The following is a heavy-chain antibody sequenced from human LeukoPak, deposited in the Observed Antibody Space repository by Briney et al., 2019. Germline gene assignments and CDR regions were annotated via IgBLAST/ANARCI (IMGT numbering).Heavy chain of an antibody. J-gene: IGHJ4*02. D-gene: IGHD6-6*01. CDR1: GFTFSNYW. Sequence: PGGSLRLSCAASGFTFSNYWMTWVRQAPGRGLEGVANIKQDGSTKYYVDSVKGRFTISRDNVKNSVYLQVNSLTAEDTALYYCARIGYSSSSLDYWGQGSLVTVSS. CDR2: IKQDGSTK. CDR3: ARIGYSSSSLDY. V-gene: IGHV3-7*01.